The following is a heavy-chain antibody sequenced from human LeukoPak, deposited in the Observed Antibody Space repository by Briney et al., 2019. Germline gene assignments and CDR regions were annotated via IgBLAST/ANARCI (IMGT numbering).Heavy chain of an antibody. Sequence: GGSLRLSCAASGFTFSSYWLHWVRQAPGKGLVWDSRINSDGSSTTYADSVKGRFTISRDNAKNTLFLLMHSLRAEDTAVYYCARTYSSNVAIDYWGQGTLVTVSS. CDR1: GFTFSSYW. J-gene: IGHJ4*02. CDR2: INSDGSST. V-gene: IGHV3-74*01. CDR3: ARTYSSNVAIDY. D-gene: IGHD4-11*01.